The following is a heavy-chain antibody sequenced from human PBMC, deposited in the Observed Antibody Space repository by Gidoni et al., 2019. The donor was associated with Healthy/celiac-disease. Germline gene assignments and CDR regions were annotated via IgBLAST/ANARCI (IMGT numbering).Heavy chain of an antibody. CDR1: GYTFTSYA. J-gene: IGHJ5*02. D-gene: IGHD5-18*01. Sequence: QVQLVQSGAEVKKPGASVKVSCKASGYTFTSYAMHWLRQAPGQRLEWMGWINAGNGNTKYSQKFQGRVTITRDTSASTAYMELSSLRSEDTAVYYCARERQEEVETAMGGGWFDPWGQGTLVTVSS. V-gene: IGHV1-3*01. CDR2: INAGNGNT. CDR3: ARERQEEVETAMGGGWFDP.